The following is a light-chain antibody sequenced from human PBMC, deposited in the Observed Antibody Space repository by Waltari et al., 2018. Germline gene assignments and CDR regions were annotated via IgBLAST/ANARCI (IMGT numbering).Light chain of an antibody. CDR3: QHNYGTPFT. V-gene: IGKV1-39*01. CDR1: ENVNNY. CDR2: KAS. Sequence: DIQMTQSPSSLSASVGDRVTITCRASENVNNYLNWYQQKPGKAPKLLIYKASTLQSGVPSRFSGGGSGTDYTFTISSLQSEDVATYYCQHNYGTPFTFGPGTKLDIK. J-gene: IGKJ3*01.